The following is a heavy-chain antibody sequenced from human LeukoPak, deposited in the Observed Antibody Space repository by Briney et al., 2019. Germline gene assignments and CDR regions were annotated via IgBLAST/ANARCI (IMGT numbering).Heavy chain of an antibody. V-gene: IGHV3-15*01. Sequence: GGSLRLSCAASGCTFSNAWMSWVRQAPGKGLEWVGRIKSKTDGGTTDYAAPVKGRFTISRDDSKNTLYLQMNSLKTEDTAVYYCTTDLIAVAGSQARWGQGTLVTVSS. CDR1: GCTFSNAW. D-gene: IGHD6-19*01. J-gene: IGHJ4*02. CDR2: IKSKTDGGTT. CDR3: TTDLIAVAGSQAR.